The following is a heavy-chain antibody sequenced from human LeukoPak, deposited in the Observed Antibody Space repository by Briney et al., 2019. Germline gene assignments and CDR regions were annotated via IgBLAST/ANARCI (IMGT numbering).Heavy chain of an antibody. V-gene: IGHV3-7*01. CDR2: IKQDGSEK. CDR3: AKGGGH. Sequence: PGGSLRLSCAASGFTFSTYWMNWVRQAPGKGLEWVANIKQDGSEKYYVDSVRGRFTISRDKAKNSLYLQMNSLRAEDTAVYYCAKGGGHWGQGTLVTVSS. D-gene: IGHD3-10*01. J-gene: IGHJ4*02. CDR1: GFTFSTYW.